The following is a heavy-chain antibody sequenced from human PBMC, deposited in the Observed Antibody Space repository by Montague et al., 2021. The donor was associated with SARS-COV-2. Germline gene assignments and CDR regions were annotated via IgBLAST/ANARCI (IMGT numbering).Heavy chain of an antibody. D-gene: IGHD1-20*01. CDR3: ARTEYNWNDWFDP. Sequence: SETLSLTCSVSGGSISSYYWSWIWQSPGKGLEWIGYIFHSGITDYNPSLKSRVTISVDMSKNQFSLQLNSVTAAGSAVYYCARTEYNWNDWFDPWGQGTLVTVSS. J-gene: IGHJ5*02. CDR1: GGSISSYY. V-gene: IGHV4-59*13. CDR2: IFHSGIT.